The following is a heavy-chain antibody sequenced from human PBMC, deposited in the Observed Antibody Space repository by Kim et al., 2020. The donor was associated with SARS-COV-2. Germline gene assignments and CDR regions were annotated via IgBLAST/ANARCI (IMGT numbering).Heavy chain of an antibody. V-gene: IGHV3-48*02. CDR1: GFTFSSYS. J-gene: IGHJ2*01. D-gene: IGHD3-22*01. Sequence: GGSLRLSCAASGFTFSSYSMNWVRQAPGKGLEWVSYISSSSSTIYNADSVKGRFTISRDNAKNSLYLQMNSLRDEDTAVYYCARGPYYDSSGYHYWYFDLWGRDTLVTVSS. CDR2: ISSSSSTI. CDR3: ARGPYYDSSGYHYWYFDL.